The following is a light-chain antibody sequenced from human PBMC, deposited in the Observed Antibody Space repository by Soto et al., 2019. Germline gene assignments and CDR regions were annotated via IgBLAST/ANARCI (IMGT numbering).Light chain of an antibody. CDR1: QSVSSY. J-gene: IGKJ3*01. Sequence: EIVLTQSPATLSLSPGERATLSCRASQSVSSYLDWYQQKPGQAPRLLIYDASNRATGIPARFSGSGSGTDFTLTISGLEPEDFAVYYCQQRSNWPLTFGPGTKVDIK. CDR2: DAS. CDR3: QQRSNWPLT. V-gene: IGKV3-11*01.